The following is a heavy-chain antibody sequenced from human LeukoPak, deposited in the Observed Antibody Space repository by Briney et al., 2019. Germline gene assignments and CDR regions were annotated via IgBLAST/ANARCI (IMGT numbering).Heavy chain of an antibody. CDR1: GYTFASYD. CDR2: MNPNSGNT. Sequence: ASVKVSCKASGYTFASYDINWARQATGQGLEWMGWMNPNSGNTGYAQKFQGRVTMTRNTSTSTAYMELSSLRSEDTAVYYCARVVGTWISHWGQGTLVTVSS. J-gene: IGHJ4*02. V-gene: IGHV1-8*01. CDR3: ARVVGTWISH. D-gene: IGHD2-15*01.